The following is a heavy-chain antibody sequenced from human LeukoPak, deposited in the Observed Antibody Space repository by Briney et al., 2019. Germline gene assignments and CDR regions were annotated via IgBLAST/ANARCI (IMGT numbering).Heavy chain of an antibody. D-gene: IGHD5-24*01. J-gene: IGHJ4*02. V-gene: IGHV3-7*03. Sequence: GGSLRLSCAASGFMFSSNWMSWVRLAPGKGLEWVANIKEDGTETYYVDSVKGRFTIPRDNAKNSLYLQMNSLRVEDTAVHYCAKEGRSLQTYWGQGTLVTVSS. CDR1: GFMFSSNW. CDR2: IKEDGTET. CDR3: AKEGRSLQTY.